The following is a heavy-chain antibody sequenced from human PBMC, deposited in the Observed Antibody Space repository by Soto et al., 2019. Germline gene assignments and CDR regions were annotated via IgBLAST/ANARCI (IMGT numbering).Heavy chain of an antibody. V-gene: IGHV1-69*13. CDR2: IIPIFGTA. CDR1: GGTFSSYP. CDR3: ARDPLHYGSGSAIPPFDY. Sequence: ALLKVSCKASGGTFSSYPSSWVRHAPGQGLEWMGGIIPIFGTANYAQKFQGRVTITADESTSTAHMELSSLRSEDTAVYYCARDPLHYGSGSAIPPFDYWGQGTLVTVSS. J-gene: IGHJ4*02. D-gene: IGHD3-10*01.